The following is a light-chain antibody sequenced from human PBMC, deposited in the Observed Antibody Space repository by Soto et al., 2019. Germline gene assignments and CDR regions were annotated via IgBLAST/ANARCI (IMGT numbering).Light chain of an antibody. J-gene: IGKJ5*01. CDR1: QYITIY. CDR2: DAS. CDR3: QQRADWPIT. V-gene: IGKV3-11*01. Sequence: EIMMMQSPVTLAVSPGERSTLSCMAIQYITIYLAWYQQKPGKAPRLLIYDASNRATGIPARFSGSGSGTDFTLTISSLEPDDFEVYYCQQRADWPITFGQGTRLEIK.